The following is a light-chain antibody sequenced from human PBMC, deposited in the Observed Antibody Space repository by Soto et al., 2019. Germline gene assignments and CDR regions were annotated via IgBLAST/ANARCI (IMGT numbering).Light chain of an antibody. CDR2: DAS. CDR3: QQFYNHPYT. Sequence: DIQMTQSPSSLSASVGDRVTITCRASQEISNHLAWFQQKPGKPPKSLISDASNLQSGVPSKFSGSGSGTVFTFTISSLQPEDIATYFCQQFYNHPYTFGQGTKLQIK. CDR1: QEISNH. V-gene: IGKV1-16*02. J-gene: IGKJ2*01.